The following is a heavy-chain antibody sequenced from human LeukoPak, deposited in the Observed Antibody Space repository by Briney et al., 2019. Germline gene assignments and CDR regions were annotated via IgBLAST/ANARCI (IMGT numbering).Heavy chain of an antibody. D-gene: IGHD6-13*01. Sequence: GGSLRLSCAASGFTFSSYAMSWVRQAPGKGLEWVSAISGSGGSTYYADSVKGRFTIPRDNSKNTLYLQMNRLRAEDTAVYYCTKGGGSSWSWTDYWGQGTLVTVSS. J-gene: IGHJ4*02. V-gene: IGHV3-23*01. CDR2: ISGSGGST. CDR1: GFTFSSYA. CDR3: TKGGGSSWSWTDY.